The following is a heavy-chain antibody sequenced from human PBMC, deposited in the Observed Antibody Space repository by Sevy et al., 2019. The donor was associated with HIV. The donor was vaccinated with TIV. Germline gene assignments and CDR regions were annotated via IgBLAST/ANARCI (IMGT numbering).Heavy chain of an antibody. V-gene: IGHV3-30*02. Sequence: GGSLRLSCLASGFIFNSQDMHWVRQTPGKGLEWVAFIRYDGNDKYYVDSVKGRFTISRDNSKNTLYLQMNSLRAGDSGIYYCAKEGYYDILTGHHYGGMDVWGQGTTVTVSS. CDR3: AKEGYYDILTGHHYGGMDV. CDR1: GFIFNSQD. J-gene: IGHJ6*02. CDR2: IRYDGNDK. D-gene: IGHD3-9*01.